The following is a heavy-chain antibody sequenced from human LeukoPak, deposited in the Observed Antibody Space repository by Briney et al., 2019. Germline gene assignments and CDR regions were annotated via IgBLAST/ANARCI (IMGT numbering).Heavy chain of an antibody. Sequence: GGCLRLSRAASVFTFSRYSMNWVREAPRKGLEWVSSISSSSSYIYYADSVKGRFTISRDNAKNSMYLQMNSLRAEDTAVYYCARAGYSNYNFDYWGQGTLVTVSS. V-gene: IGHV3-21*01. J-gene: IGHJ4*02. CDR1: VFTFSRYS. D-gene: IGHD4-11*01. CDR3: ARAGYSNYNFDY. CDR2: ISSSSSYI.